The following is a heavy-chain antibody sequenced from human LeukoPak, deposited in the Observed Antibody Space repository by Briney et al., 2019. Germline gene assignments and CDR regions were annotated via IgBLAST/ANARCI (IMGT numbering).Heavy chain of an antibody. D-gene: IGHD6-19*01. CDR1: DDSISDYY. V-gene: IGHV4-59*08. CDR3: ARQYSSGLQPTFDI. J-gene: IGHJ3*02. CDR2: IYYSGST. Sequence: SETLSLTCTVSDDSISDYYRGWIRQPPGKGLEWIGYIYYSGSTNYNPSLKSRVTISVDTSKNQFSLKLSSVTAADTAVYYCARQYSSGLQPTFDIWGQGTMVTVSS.